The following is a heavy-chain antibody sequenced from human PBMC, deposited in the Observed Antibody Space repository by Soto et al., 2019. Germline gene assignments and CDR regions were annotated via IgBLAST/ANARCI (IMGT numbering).Heavy chain of an antibody. CDR1: GYTFTSYG. J-gene: IGHJ6*02. D-gene: IGHD2-15*01. CDR2: ISAYNGNT. CDR3: ARAEGGRYCSGGSCYPVIYYGMDV. V-gene: IGHV1-18*01. Sequence: ASVKVSCKASGYTFTSYGISWVRQAPGQGLEWMGWISAYNGNTNYAQKLQGRVTMTTDTSTSIAYMELRSLRSDDTAVYYCARAEGGRYCSGGSCYPVIYYGMDVWGQGTTVTVSS.